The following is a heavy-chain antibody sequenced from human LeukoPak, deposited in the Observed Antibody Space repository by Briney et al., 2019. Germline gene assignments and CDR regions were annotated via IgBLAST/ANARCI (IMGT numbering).Heavy chain of an antibody. CDR3: AKVPGADCYSSLHCRDY. CDR2: IQYDGSNK. Sequence: GGSLRLSCAASGFTFSSYGMHWVRQAPGKGLEWVAFIQYDGSNKYYADSVKGRFTISRDNSKNTLYLQMNSLRAEDTAVYYCAKVPGADCYSSLHCRDYWGQGTRVTVSS. V-gene: IGHV3-30*02. D-gene: IGHD2-21*01. J-gene: IGHJ4*02. CDR1: GFTFSSYG.